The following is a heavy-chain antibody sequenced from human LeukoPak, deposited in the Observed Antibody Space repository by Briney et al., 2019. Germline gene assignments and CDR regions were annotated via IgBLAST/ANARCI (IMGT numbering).Heavy chain of an antibody. V-gene: IGHV3-7*01. Sequence: PGGSLRLSCAASGFTFSSYWMSWVRQAPGKGLEWVANIKQDGSEKYYVDSVKGRFTISRDNAKNSLYLQMNSLRAEDTAVYYCARFQCSSTSCYGKYYFDYWGQGTLVTVSS. CDR3: ARFQCSSTSCYGKYYFDY. J-gene: IGHJ4*02. CDR1: GFTFSSYW. CDR2: IKQDGSEK. D-gene: IGHD2-2*01.